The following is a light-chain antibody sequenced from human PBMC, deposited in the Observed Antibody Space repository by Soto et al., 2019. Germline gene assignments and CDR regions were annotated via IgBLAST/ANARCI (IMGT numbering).Light chain of an antibody. Sequence: QSVLTQPASVSGSPGQSITISCTGTSSDVGGYNYVSWYQHHPGKAPKLMIYDVSNRPSGVSNRFSGSKSGNTASLTISGLQDEDEADYYCSSYTSSSTVVFGGGTKLTVL. CDR2: DVS. J-gene: IGLJ2*01. CDR1: SSDVGGYNY. V-gene: IGLV2-14*03. CDR3: SSYTSSSTVV.